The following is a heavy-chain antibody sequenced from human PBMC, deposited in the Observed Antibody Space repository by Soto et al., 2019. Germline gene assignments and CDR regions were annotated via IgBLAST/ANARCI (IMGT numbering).Heavy chain of an antibody. V-gene: IGHV3-20*01. Sequence: GGSLRLSCAASGFTFDDYGMSWVRQAPGKGLEWVSGINWNGGSTGYADSVKGRFTISRDNAKNSLYLQMNSLRAEDTALYHCARVKGESEIAAAGISYYMDVWGKGTTVTVSS. J-gene: IGHJ6*03. D-gene: IGHD6-13*01. CDR2: INWNGGST. CDR3: ARVKGESEIAAAGISYYMDV. CDR1: GFTFDDYG.